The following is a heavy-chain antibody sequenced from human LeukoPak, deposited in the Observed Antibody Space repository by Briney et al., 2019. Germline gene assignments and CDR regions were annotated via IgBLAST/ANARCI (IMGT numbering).Heavy chain of an antibody. V-gene: IGHV4-4*07. Sequence: SETLSLTCTVSSGSISSYYWSWIRQPAGKGLEWIGRIYTSGSTNYNPSLKSRVTMSVDTSKNQFSLKLSSVTAADTAVYYCARGGSLDIVVVPAAMPAATMYCGGDCFDYWGQGTLVTVSS. CDR3: ARGGSLDIVVVPAAMPAATMYCGGDCFDY. CDR2: IYTSGST. CDR1: SGSISSYY. J-gene: IGHJ4*02. D-gene: IGHD2-2*03.